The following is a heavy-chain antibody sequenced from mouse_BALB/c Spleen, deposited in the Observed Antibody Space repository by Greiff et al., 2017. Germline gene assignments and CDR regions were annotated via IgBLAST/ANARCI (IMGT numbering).Heavy chain of an antibody. CDR3: ARRERVFAY. Sequence: QVQLQQSGAELMKPGASVKISCKATGYTFSSYWIEWVKQRPGHGLEWIGEILPGSGSTNYNEKFKGKATFTADTSSNTAYMQLSSLTSEDSAVYYCARRERVFAYWGQGTLVTVSA. CDR1: GYTFSSYW. V-gene: IGHV1-9*01. J-gene: IGHJ3*01. CDR2: ILPGSGST.